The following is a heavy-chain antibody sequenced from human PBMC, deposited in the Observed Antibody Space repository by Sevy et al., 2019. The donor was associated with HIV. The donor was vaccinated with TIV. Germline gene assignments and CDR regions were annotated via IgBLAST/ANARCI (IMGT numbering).Heavy chain of an antibody. V-gene: IGHV3-30-3*01. CDR2: ISYDGSNK. J-gene: IGHJ4*02. Sequence: GGSLRLSCAASGFTFSSYAMHWVRQAPGKGLEWVSVISYDGSNKYYADSVKGRFTISRDNTKNTLYLQMNSLRAEDTAVYYCARERITIFGVAQRILDYWGQGTLVTVSS. CDR1: GFTFSSYA. CDR3: ARERITIFGVAQRILDY. D-gene: IGHD3-3*01.